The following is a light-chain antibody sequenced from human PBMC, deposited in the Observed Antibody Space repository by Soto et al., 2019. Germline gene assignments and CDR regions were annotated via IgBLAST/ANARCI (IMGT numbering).Light chain of an antibody. CDR1: SSNIGAGYD. V-gene: IGLV1-40*01. Sequence: QSVLTQPRSVSGAPAQRVIISCTGSSSNIGAGYDVHWYQQLPGTAPRLLIYDNNNRPSGVPARFSVSKSDTSASLAITGLQPEDEADYYCQSYDSSLSGSYVFGTGTKVTVL. CDR3: QSYDSSLSGSYV. CDR2: DNN. J-gene: IGLJ1*01.